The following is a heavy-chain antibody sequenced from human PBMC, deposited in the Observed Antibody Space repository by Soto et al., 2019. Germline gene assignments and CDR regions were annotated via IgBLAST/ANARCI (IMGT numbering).Heavy chain of an antibody. J-gene: IGHJ4*02. CDR3: ATSQKGYNWNYFDH. V-gene: IGHV4-39*01. CDR1: GGSISGSYYY. CDR2: VFYTGFT. Sequence: TLETLSLTCAVSGGSISGSYYYWAWLRQSPGKGPEWIGSVFYTGFTSYNPSLESRVSVSVDTSKSQFSLKLSAVTAADTAVYYCATSQKGYNWNYFDHWGQGALVTVSS. D-gene: IGHD1-20*01.